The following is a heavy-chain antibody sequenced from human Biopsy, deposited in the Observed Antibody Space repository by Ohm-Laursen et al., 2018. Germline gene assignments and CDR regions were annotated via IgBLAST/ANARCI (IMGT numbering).Heavy chain of an antibody. V-gene: IGHV4-59*02. CDR1: GDSVTKYY. D-gene: IGHD5-24*01. J-gene: IGHJ2*01. Sequence: SETLSLTCTVSGDSVTKYYWSWIRQPPGKGLEWIGHIYYSVMTNYNPSLQSRVSISVDTSRNQVSLTLSSATAADTAVYYCASAGYNPDWNFDLWGRGTRVTVSS. CDR2: IYYSVMT. CDR3: ASAGYNPDWNFDL.